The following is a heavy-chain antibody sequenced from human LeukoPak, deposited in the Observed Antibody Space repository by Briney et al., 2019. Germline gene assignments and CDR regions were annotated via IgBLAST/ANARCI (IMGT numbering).Heavy chain of an antibody. CDR1: GFTFSSYA. D-gene: IGHD3-22*01. CDR3: ARDFLFGDSSRS. CDR2: ISYDGSNK. Sequence: GGSLRLSCAASGFTFSSYAMHWVRQAPGKGLEWVAVISYDGSNKYYADSVKGRFTISRDNSKNTLYLQMNSLRAEDTAVYYCARDFLFGDSSRSWGQGTLVAVSS. V-gene: IGHV3-30-3*01. J-gene: IGHJ5*02.